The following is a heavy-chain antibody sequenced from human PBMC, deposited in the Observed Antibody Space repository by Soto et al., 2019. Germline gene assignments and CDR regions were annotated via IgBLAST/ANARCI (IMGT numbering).Heavy chain of an antibody. V-gene: IGHV1-69*13. CDR1: GGTFSSYA. CDR3: ARDLGGITIFGNDAFDI. D-gene: IGHD3-3*01. Sequence: SVKVSCKASGGTFSSYAISWVRQAPGQGLEWMGGIIPIFGTANYAQKFQGRVTITADESTSTAYMELSSLRSEDTAAYYCARDLGGITIFGNDAFDIWGQGTMVTVSS. J-gene: IGHJ3*02. CDR2: IIPIFGTA.